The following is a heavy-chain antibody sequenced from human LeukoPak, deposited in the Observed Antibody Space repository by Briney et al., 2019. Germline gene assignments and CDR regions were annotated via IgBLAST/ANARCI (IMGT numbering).Heavy chain of an antibody. J-gene: IGHJ5*01. CDR2: IYHDGST. CDR3: ARRPDAFWRGWFDP. CDR1: AESFTSYY. Sequence: SETLSLTCGIFAESFTSYYWSWIRQSPGKGLEWIGDIYHDGSTNYHPSLKNRVTISIDASEKQFSLNLTSVTAADSAVYYCARRPDAFWRGWFDPWGPGILVSVSS. V-gene: IGHV4-34*01. D-gene: IGHD3-3*01.